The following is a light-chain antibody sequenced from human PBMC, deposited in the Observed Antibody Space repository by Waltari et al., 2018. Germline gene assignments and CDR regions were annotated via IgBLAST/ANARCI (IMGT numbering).Light chain of an antibody. Sequence: EIMMTQSPATLSASPEESVTLSCRASQSVSNNLAWYQQKPGQAPRLLIYDASTRATGIPARFSGSGSGTEFTLTITSLQSEDFAIYXCQHYNHWPRTFGXGTKVEV. J-gene: IGKJ1*01. V-gene: IGKV3D-15*01. CDR1: QSVSNN. CDR3: QHYNHWPRT. CDR2: DAS.